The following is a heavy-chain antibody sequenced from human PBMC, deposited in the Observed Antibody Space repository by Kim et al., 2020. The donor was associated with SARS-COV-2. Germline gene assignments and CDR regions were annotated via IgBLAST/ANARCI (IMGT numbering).Heavy chain of an antibody. CDR1: GYSFTTYW. D-gene: IGHD6-19*01. CDR3: ARGNTDYSSGWYIGFDY. V-gene: IGHV5-51*01. Sequence: GESLKISCKGSGYSFTTYWIAWVRQMSGKGLEWMGIIFPGDSDTRYSPSFQGQVTISVDRSISTAYLQWISLKASDTAIYYCARGNTDYSSGWYIGFDYWGQGTLVTVSS. J-gene: IGHJ4*02. CDR2: IFPGDSDT.